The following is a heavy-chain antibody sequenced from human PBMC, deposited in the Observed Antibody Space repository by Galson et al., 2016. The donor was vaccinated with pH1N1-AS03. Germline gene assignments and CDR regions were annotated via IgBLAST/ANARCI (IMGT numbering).Heavy chain of an antibody. V-gene: IGHV3-7*01. Sequence: SLRLSCAGSTFIARSNYMSWVRQAPGKGLEWVANLNPDGDYKQYVDSVKGRFTISRDNTRNSLYLQMNSLRVEETAIYYCGPNPEYGEGAYWGQGALVTVSS. CDR3: GPNPEYGEGAY. D-gene: IGHD4-17*01. CDR1: TFIARSNY. CDR2: LNPDGDYK. J-gene: IGHJ4*02.